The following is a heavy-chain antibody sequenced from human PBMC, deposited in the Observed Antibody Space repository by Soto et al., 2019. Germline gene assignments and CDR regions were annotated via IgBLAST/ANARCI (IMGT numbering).Heavy chain of an antibody. J-gene: IGHJ4*02. D-gene: IGHD3-16*01. Sequence: PGGSLRLSCAPSGFNSRDYYITWIRQAPGKGLELLSYINPGGDVIKYVDSVKGRFTISRDNAKNSLDLHMNSLGGEDTAVYYCTRDPRITDFWGQGTLVTVSS. CDR2: INPGGDVI. V-gene: IGHV3-11*01. CDR3: TRDPRITDF. CDR1: GFNSRDYY.